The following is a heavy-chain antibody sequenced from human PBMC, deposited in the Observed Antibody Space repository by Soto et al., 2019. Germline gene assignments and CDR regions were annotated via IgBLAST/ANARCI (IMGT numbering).Heavy chain of an antibody. D-gene: IGHD2-15*01. CDR2: IQNHGYST. CDR1: GFTFSQDE. CDR3: ARGYDAGCHFGY. Sequence: EVQLVESGGGLVQPGGSPRLSCEASGFTFSQDEMNWVRQAPGKGLEWIAYIQNHGYSTHYADSVKGRFTISRDNAKNSLYLQMSSLTAEDTAIYYCARGYDAGCHFGYWGQGVLVTVSS. J-gene: IGHJ4*02. V-gene: IGHV3-48*03.